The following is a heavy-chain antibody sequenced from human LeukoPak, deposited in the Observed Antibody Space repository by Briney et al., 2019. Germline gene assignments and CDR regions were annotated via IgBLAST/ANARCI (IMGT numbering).Heavy chain of an antibody. V-gene: IGHV3-66*01. D-gene: IGHD2-21*02. CDR3: ARFQHCGGDCYPLDY. CDR1: GFTVTNKY. J-gene: IGHJ4*02. Sequence: GGSLRLSCAASGFTVTNKYMSWVRQAPGKGLEWVSGIYSGGNTYYADSVKGRFTISRDKTKNTLYLQMNSLRAEDTAMYYCARFQHCGGDCYPLDYWGQGTLVTVSS. CDR2: IYSGGNT.